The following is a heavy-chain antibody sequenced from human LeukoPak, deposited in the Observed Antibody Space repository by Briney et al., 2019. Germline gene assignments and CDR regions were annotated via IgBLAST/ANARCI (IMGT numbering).Heavy chain of an antibody. CDR2: IWYDGSNE. Sequence: GGSLRLSCAASGFTFSSYGMHWVRQAPGKGLEWVSFIWYDGSNEYYADSVKGRFTISGDNSKNTLYLQMNSLRAEDTAVYYCAKHYSNGYFDYWGQGTLVTVSS. D-gene: IGHD6-19*01. CDR1: GFTFSSYG. V-gene: IGHV3-30*02. CDR3: AKHYSNGYFDY. J-gene: IGHJ4*02.